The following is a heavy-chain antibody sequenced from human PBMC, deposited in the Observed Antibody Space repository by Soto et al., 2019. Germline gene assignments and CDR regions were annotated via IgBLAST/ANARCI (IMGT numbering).Heavy chain of an antibody. D-gene: IGHD3-22*01. CDR3: ARDDRYYYDSSGYRPRAAFDI. J-gene: IGHJ3*02. V-gene: IGHV4-4*07. Sequence: PSETLSLTCTVSGGSISSYYWSWIRQPAGKGLEWIGRIYTSGSTNYNPSLKSRVTMSVDTSKNQFSLKLSSVTAADTAVYYCARDDRYYYDSSGYRPRAAFDIWGQGTMVPVSS. CDR1: GGSISSYY. CDR2: IYTSGST.